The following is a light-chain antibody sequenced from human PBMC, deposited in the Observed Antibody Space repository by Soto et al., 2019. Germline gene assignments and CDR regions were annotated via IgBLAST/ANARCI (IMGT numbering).Light chain of an antibody. CDR1: QSISDW. CDR2: DAS. Sequence: DIQMTQSPSTLSASVGARVTITCRASQSISDWLAWFQLKPGKAPKLLIYDASSLESGVPSRFSGSGSGTEFTLTISSLQPDDFATYYCQQYNNYSTFGQGTKVDIK. V-gene: IGKV1-5*01. J-gene: IGKJ1*01. CDR3: QQYNNYST.